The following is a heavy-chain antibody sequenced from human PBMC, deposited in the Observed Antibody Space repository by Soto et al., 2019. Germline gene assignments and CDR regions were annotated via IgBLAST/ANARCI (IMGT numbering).Heavy chain of an antibody. CDR3: ARHVAVIAALDP. V-gene: IGHV4-59*08. J-gene: IGHJ5*02. D-gene: IGHD6-13*01. CDR1: GGSISSYY. Sequence: PSETLSLTCTVSGGSISSYYWSWIRQPPGKGLEWIGYIYYSGSTNYNPSLKSRVTISVDTSKNQFSLKLSSVTAADTAVYYCARHVAVIAALDPWGQGTLVTVSS. CDR2: IYYSGST.